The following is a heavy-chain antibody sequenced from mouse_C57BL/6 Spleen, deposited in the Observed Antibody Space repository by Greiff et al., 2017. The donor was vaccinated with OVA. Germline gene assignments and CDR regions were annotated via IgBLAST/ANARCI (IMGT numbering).Heavy chain of an antibody. J-gene: IGHJ4*01. CDR2: ISYDGSN. V-gene: IGHV3-6*01. Sequence: EVQLQQSGPGLVKPSQSLSLTCSVTGYSITSGYYWNWIRQFPGNKLEWMGYISYDGSNNYNPSLKNRISITRDTSKNQFFLKLNSVTTEDTATYYCAREGYYGDWGQGTSVTVSS. D-gene: IGHD1-1*01. CDR1: GYSITSGYY. CDR3: AREGYYGD.